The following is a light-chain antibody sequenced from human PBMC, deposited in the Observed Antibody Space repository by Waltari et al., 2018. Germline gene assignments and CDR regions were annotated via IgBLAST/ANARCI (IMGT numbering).Light chain of an antibody. J-gene: IGLJ3*02. Sequence: QSALTQPASVSGSPGQSITISCTGTSSDVGRYNLVFWFQQHPGKAPKLIIYEVTKRPSGTSTRFSGSTSGNTASLTLSGLQAEDEADYFCCAYAGVSAWVFGGGTKLTVL. V-gene: IGLV2-23*02. CDR3: CAYAGVSAWV. CDR1: SSDVGRYNL. CDR2: EVT.